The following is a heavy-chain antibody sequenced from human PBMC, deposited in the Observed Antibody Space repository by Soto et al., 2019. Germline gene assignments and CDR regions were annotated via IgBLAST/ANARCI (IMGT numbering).Heavy chain of an antibody. CDR2: IYYSWST. V-gene: IGHV4-59*08. J-gene: IGHJ3*02. CDR1: GGSISSYY. D-gene: IGHD6-13*01. Sequence: QVQLQESGPGLVKPSETLSLTCTVSGGSISSYYWSWIRQPPGKGLEWIGYIYYSWSTNYNPSPKSRVTISVDTSKSQFSLKLSSVTVADTAVYYCARRYSSAFDIWGQGTMVTVSS. CDR3: ARRYSSAFDI.